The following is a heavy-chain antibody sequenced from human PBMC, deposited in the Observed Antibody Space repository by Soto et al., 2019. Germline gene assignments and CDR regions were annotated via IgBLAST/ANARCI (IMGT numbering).Heavy chain of an antibody. CDR2: ISYDGSNK. V-gene: IGHV3-30-3*01. J-gene: IGHJ5*02. CDR3: ARGGMAPLEHRDWFDP. Sequence: VQLLESGGGVVQPGRSLRLSCAASGFTFSSYAMHWVRQAPGKGLEWVAVISYDGSNKYYADSVKGRFTISRDNSKNTLYLQMNSLRAEDTAVYYCARGGMAPLEHRDWFDPWGQGTLVTVSS. CDR1: GFTFSSYA.